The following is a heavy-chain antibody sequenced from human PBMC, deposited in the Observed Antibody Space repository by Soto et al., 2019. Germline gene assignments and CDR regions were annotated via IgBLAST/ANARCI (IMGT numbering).Heavy chain of an antibody. D-gene: IGHD3-3*01. CDR1: GFTFSTYA. CDR3: AKNGDFWSWGMDV. CDR2: ISSSGDAT. Sequence: GGSLRLSCAASGFTFSTYAMTWVRQAPGKGLEWVSIISSSGDATYYLDSVKGRFTISRDNSRNTLNLQMNSLRAEDTAVYYCAKNGDFWSWGMDVWGLGTTVTVSS. V-gene: IGHV3-23*01. J-gene: IGHJ6*02.